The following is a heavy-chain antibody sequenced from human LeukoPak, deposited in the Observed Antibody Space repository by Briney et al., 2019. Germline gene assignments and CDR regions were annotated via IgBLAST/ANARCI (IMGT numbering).Heavy chain of an antibody. J-gene: IGHJ6*03. Sequence: GGSLRLSCVASVFTFSSYWMHWVRQAPGKGLVWVSRLNSDGSSTSYADSVKGRFTISRDNAKNTLYLQMNSLRAEDTAVYYCARSDYDILTGYRAYYYYYMDVWGKGTTVTVS. CDR3: ARSDYDILTGYRAYYYYYMDV. V-gene: IGHV3-74*01. CDR2: LNSDGSST. CDR1: VFTFSSYW. D-gene: IGHD3-9*01.